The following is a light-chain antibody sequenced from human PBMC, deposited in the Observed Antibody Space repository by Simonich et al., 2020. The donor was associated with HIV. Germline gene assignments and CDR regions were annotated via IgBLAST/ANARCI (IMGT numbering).Light chain of an antibody. CDR3: QQYGSSPPYT. CDR1: QSISNY. CDR2: DAS. V-gene: IGKV3-20*01. Sequence: EIVLTQSPATLSLSPGERATLSCRASQSISNYVSWYQQKPDQAPRLLIYDASNRATGIPARFSGSGSGTDFTLTISRLEPEDFAVYYCQQYGSSPPYTFGQGTKLEIK. J-gene: IGKJ2*01.